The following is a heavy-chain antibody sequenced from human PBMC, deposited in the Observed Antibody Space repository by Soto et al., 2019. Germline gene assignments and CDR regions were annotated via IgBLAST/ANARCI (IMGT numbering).Heavy chain of an antibody. J-gene: IGHJ2*01. CDR3: AKDMRHRVRFNYWYFDL. Sequence: GGSLRLSCAASGFTFSSYAMSWVRQAPGKGLEWVSAISGSGGSTYYADSVKGRFTISRDNSKNTLYLQMNSLRAEDTAVYYCAKDMRHRVRFNYWYFDLWGRGTLVTVSS. V-gene: IGHV3-23*01. D-gene: IGHD2-2*01. CDR1: GFTFSSYA. CDR2: ISGSGGST.